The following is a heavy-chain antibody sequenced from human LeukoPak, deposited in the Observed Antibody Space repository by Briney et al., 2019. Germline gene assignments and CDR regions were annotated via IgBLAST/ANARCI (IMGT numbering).Heavy chain of an antibody. D-gene: IGHD6-19*01. CDR3: ASSNFPGIAVAGTPKGAFDI. V-gene: IGHV1-8*01. Sequence: ASVKVSCKASGYTFTSYDINWVRQATGQGLEWMGWMNPNSGNTGYAQKFQGRVTMTRNTSISTAYMELSSLRSEDTAVYYCASSNFPGIAVAGTPKGAFDIWGQGTMVTVSS. CDR2: MNPNSGNT. CDR1: GYTFTSYD. J-gene: IGHJ3*02.